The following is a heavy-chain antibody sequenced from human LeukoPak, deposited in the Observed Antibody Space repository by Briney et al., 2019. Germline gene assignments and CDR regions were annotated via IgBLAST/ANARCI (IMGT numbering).Heavy chain of an antibody. Sequence: ASVKVSCKASGYTFTSYYMHWVRQAPGQGLEWMGIINPSGGSTSYAQKFQGRVTMTRDTSTSTVYMELSSLRSEDTAVYYCARDLYYGSGSYYNDDYWGQGTLVTVSS. CDR1: GYTFTSYY. CDR2: INPSGGST. V-gene: IGHV1-46*01. D-gene: IGHD3-10*01. J-gene: IGHJ4*02. CDR3: ARDLYYGSGSYYNDDY.